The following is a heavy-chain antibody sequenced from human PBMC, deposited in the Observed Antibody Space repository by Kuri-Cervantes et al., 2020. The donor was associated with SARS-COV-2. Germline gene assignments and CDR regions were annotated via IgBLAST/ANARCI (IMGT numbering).Heavy chain of an antibody. CDR1: GFTFSSHS. Sequence: GESLKISCAASGFTFSSHSMNWVRQAPGKGLEWVSYISSSSSTIYYADSVKGRFTISRDNAKNSLYLQMNSLRDEDTAVYYCARDHYRSKWYFGYWGQGTPVTVSS. V-gene: IGHV3-48*02. J-gene: IGHJ4*02. D-gene: IGHD1-26*01. CDR2: ISSSSSTI. CDR3: ARDHYRSKWYFGY.